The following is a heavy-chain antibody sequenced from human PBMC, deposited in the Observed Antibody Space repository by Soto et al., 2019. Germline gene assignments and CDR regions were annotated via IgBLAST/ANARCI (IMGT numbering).Heavy chain of an antibody. D-gene: IGHD1-20*01. CDR1: GYTFTSYY. J-gene: IGHJ4*02. CDR3: ARNVNSGFDY. Sequence: QVQLVQSGAEVKKPGASVKVSCKASGYTFTSYYIHWVRQAPGQGLEWMGFINPSGGSTSYAQMCQGRATMTRDTSTSTVYMELTSLRSEDTAVYYCARNVNSGFDYWGQGTLVTVSS. CDR2: INPSGGST. V-gene: IGHV1-46*01.